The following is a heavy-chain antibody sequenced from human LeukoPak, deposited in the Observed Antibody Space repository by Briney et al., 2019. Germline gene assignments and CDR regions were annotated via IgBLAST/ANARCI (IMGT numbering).Heavy chain of an antibody. D-gene: IGHD2-15*01. CDR2: IYYSGST. J-gene: IGHJ4*02. CDR3: ARVSYCSGGSCYPPGYFDY. V-gene: IGHV4-31*03. CDR1: GGSISSGDYY. Sequence: PSETLSLTCTVSGGSISSGDYYWSWIRQPPGKGLEWIGYIYYSGSTYYNPSLKSRVTISVDTSKNQFSLKLSSVTAADTAVYYCARVSYCSGGSCYPPGYFDYWGQGTLVTVSS.